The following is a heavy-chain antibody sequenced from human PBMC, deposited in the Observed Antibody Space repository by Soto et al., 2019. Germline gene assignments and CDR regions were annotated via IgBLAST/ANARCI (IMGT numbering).Heavy chain of an antibody. CDR3: ASVGYSSRWQAEYFQH. Sequence: ASVKVSCKASGYTFTSYGISWVRQAPGQGLEWMGWISAYNGNTNYAQKLQGRVTMTTDPSTSTAYMELRSLRSDDTAVYYCASVGYSSRWQAEYFQHWGQGTLVTLSS. CDR2: ISAYNGNT. D-gene: IGHD6-13*01. V-gene: IGHV1-18*01. J-gene: IGHJ1*01. CDR1: GYTFTSYG.